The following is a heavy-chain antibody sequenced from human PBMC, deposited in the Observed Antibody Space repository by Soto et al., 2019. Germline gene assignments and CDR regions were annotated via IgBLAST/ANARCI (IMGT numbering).Heavy chain of an antibody. D-gene: IGHD6-19*01. Sequence: SVKVSCKASGFTFTSSAVQWARQARGQRLEWIGWIVVGSGNTNYAQKFQERVTITRDMSTSTAYMELSSLRSEDTAVYYCAAFSQLSSGWLGNWFDPWGQGTLVTVSS. V-gene: IGHV1-58*01. CDR1: GFTFTSSA. J-gene: IGHJ5*02. CDR3: AAFSQLSSGWLGNWFDP. CDR2: IVVGSGNT.